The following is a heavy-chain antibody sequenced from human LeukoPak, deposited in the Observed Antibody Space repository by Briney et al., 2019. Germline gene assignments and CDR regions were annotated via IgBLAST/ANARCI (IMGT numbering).Heavy chain of an antibody. CDR3: ARSGSYYYYYMDV. J-gene: IGHJ6*03. CDR2: ITPVYGTA. D-gene: IGHD1-26*01. Sequence: ASVKVSCKASGGSFSSYVISWVRQAPGQGLEWMGGITPVYGTANKAQKFQDRVTITADISTRTAYMELRSLRSEDTAVYYCARSGSYYYYYMDVWGKGTTVTVSS. CDR1: GGSFSSYV. V-gene: IGHV1-69*06.